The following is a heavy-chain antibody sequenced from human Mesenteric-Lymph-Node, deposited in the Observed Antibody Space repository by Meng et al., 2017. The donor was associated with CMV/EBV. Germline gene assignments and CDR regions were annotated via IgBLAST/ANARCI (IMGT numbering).Heavy chain of an antibody. V-gene: IGHV1-18*01. D-gene: IGHD6-6*01. CDR1: GYTFTSYG. Sequence: ASVKVSCKASGYTFTSYGISWVRQAPGQGLEWMGWIIAYNGNTNYAQKLQGRVTMTTDTSTSTAYMELRSLRSDDTAVYYCARDRGSIAARPSYYYGMDVWGQGTTVTVSS. CDR2: IIAYNGNT. J-gene: IGHJ6*02. CDR3: ARDRGSIAARPSYYYGMDV.